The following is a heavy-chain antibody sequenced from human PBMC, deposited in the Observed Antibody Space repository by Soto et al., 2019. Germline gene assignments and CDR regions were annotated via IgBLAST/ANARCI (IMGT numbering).Heavy chain of an antibody. Sequence: EVQLLESGGDLIQPGGSLRLSCAASGFSFSSYPMSWVRQAPGKGLEWVAAISGAGVSTYYADSVRGRFTISRENYKNTLYLQMSSLRAEDTALYYCAKDHLTSGGTFWFDPWGQGTLVTVSS. CDR2: ISGAGVST. V-gene: IGHV3-23*01. CDR3: AKDHLTSGGTFWFDP. J-gene: IGHJ5*02. D-gene: IGHD6-13*01. CDR1: GFSFSSYP.